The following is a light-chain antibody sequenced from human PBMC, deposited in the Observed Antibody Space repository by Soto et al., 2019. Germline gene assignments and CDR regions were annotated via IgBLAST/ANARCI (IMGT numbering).Light chain of an antibody. CDR3: QQYSTFPHT. V-gene: IGKV3-20*01. Sequence: ESVLTHAPDTLSLSHGDSATLSSSPSQSVSNSFFAWYQQKPGQAPRLLIYGISSRATGIPDRFSGSGSGTDFTLTISRLEPEDFVVYFCQQYSTFPHTFGHRTKLEVK. CDR1: QSVSNSF. J-gene: IGKJ2*01. CDR2: GIS.